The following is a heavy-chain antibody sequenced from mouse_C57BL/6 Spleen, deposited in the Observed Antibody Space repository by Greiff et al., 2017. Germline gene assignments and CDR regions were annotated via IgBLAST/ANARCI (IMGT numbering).Heavy chain of an antibody. CDR3: ARSESYRGFAY. CDR1: GYTFTSYW. D-gene: IGHD2-12*01. J-gene: IGHJ3*01. Sequence: VQLQQPGAELVMPGASVKLSCKASGYTFTSYWMHWVKPRPGQGLEWIGEIDPSDSYTNYNQKFKGKSTLTVDKSSSTAYMQLSRLTSEDSSVYYCARSESYRGFAYWGQGTLVTVSA. V-gene: IGHV1-69*01. CDR2: IDPSDSYT.